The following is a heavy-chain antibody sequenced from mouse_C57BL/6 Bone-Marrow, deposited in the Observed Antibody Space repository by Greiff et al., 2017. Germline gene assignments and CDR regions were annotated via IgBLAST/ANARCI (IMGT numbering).Heavy chain of an antibody. D-gene: IGHD2-1*01. Sequence: EVQLQQSGAELVRPGASVKLSCTASGFNIKDDYMHWVKQRPEQGLEWIGWLDPEKGDTEYASKFQGKATITAATSSNTAYLQLSSLTSEDTAVYYCTGLLYPRYFDYWGQGTTRTVSS. CDR2: LDPEKGDT. CDR3: TGLLYPRYFDY. V-gene: IGHV14-4*01. CDR1: GFNIKDDY. J-gene: IGHJ2*01.